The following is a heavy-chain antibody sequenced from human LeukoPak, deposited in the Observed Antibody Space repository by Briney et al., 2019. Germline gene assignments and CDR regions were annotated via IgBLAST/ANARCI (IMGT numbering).Heavy chain of an antibody. CDR1: GFTFSSYG. CDR2: ISYDGSNK. V-gene: IGHV3-30*18. J-gene: IGHJ4*02. Sequence: PGGSLRLSCAASGFTFSSYGMHWVRQAPGKGLEWVAVISYDGSNKYYADSVKGRFTISRDNSKNTLYLQMNSLRTEDTAVYYCAKGHYGSGSYLGYWGQGTLVTVSS. D-gene: IGHD3-10*01. CDR3: AKGHYGSGSYLGY.